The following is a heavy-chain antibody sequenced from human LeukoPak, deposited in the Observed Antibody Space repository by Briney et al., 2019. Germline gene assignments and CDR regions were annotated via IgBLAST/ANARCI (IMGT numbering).Heavy chain of an antibody. CDR2: LSGSAGGT. CDR1: GITLSNYG. J-gene: IGHJ6*04. Sequence: GGSLRLSCGVSGITLSNYGMSWVRQAPGKGLEWVAGLSGSAGGTNYADSVKGRFTISRDKSKNSLYLQMNSLRAEDTAVYYCARLLEDIVLMVYARAVDVWGKGTTVTVSS. CDR3: ARLLEDIVLMVYARAVDV. D-gene: IGHD2-8*01. V-gene: IGHV3-23*01.